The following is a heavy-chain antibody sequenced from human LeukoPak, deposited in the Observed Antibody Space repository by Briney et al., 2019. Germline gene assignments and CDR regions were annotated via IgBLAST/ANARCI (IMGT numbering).Heavy chain of an antibody. J-gene: IGHJ3*02. V-gene: IGHV4-59*01. D-gene: IGHD2-15*01. CDR3: AREHCSGAGCYSIYAFDI. Sequence: SETLSLTCTVSGGSISSYYWSWIRQPPGKGLEWIGYIYYSGSTNYNPSLKSRVTISVDTSKKQFPLKLSSVTAADTAVYYCAREHCSGAGCYSIYAFDIWGQGTMVTVSS. CDR1: GGSISSYY. CDR2: IYYSGST.